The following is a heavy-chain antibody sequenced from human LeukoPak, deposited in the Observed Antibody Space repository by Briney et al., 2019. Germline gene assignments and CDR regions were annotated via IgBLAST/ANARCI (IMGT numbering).Heavy chain of an antibody. J-gene: IGHJ4*02. Sequence: GGSLRLSCEASGFTFSRFWMSWVRQAPGEGLEWVANIDEGGSEKYHVGSVRGRFTISRDNAKNSLYLQMNSLRAEDTAVYYCVSDPTRAECSDGSCYLDYWGQGTLVSVSS. CDR3: VSDPTRAECSDGSCYLDY. V-gene: IGHV3-7*03. D-gene: IGHD2-15*01. CDR2: IDEGGSEK. CDR1: GFTFSRFW.